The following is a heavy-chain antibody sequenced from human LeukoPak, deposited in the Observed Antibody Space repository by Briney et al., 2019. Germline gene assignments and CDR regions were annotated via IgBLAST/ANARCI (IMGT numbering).Heavy chain of an antibody. CDR3: ARDRVVVTATNWFDP. CDR1: GGSFSGYY. Sequence: SETLSLTCAVYGGSFSGYYWSWIRQPPGKGLEWIGEINHSGSTNYNPSLKSRVTISVDTSKNQFSLKLSSVTAADTAVYYCARDRVVVTATNWFDPWGQGTLVTVSS. CDR2: INHSGST. J-gene: IGHJ5*02. V-gene: IGHV4-34*01. D-gene: IGHD2-21*02.